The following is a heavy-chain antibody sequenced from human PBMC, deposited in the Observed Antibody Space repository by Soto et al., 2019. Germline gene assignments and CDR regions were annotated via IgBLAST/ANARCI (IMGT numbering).Heavy chain of an antibody. D-gene: IGHD2-21*02. CDR2: INAGNGST. CDR3: AGDGTATATGFDY. CDR1: GYTFTSYA. V-gene: IGHV1-3*01. Sequence: ASVKVSCKASGYTFTSYAMHWVRQAPGQRLEWMGWINAGNGSTKYSQKFQGRVTITRDTSASTVYLEVSSLRSEDMAVYYCAGDGTATATGFDYWGQGTLVTASS. J-gene: IGHJ4*02.